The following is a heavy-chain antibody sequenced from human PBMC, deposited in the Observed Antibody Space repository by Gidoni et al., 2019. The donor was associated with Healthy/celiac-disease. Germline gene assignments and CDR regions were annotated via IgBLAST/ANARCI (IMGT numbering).Heavy chain of an antibody. CDR2: IKSKTDGGTT. V-gene: IGHV3-15*01. CDR3: TTDYGGGDAYYYYYGMDV. CDR1: GFTFSNSW. J-gene: IGHJ6*02. D-gene: IGHD2-21*01. Sequence: EVQLVAYGGGLVKPGGSLRLSCAASGFTFSNSWMCWVRQAPGKGLEWVGRIKSKTDGGTTDNAAPVKGRFTISRDDSKNTLYLQMNSLKTEDTAVYYCTTDYGGGDAYYYYYGMDVWGQGTTVTVSS.